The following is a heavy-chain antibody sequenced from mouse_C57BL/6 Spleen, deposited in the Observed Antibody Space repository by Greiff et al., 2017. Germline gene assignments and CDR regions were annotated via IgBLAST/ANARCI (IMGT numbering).Heavy chain of an antibody. J-gene: IGHJ2*01. CDR3: ARPHYYGSIDFDY. CDR2: IHPNSGST. V-gene: IGHV1-64*01. Sequence: VQLQQPGAELVKPGASVKLSCKASGYTFTSYWMHWVKQRPGQGLEWIGMIHPNSGSTNYNEKFKSKATLTVDKSSSTAYMQLSSLTSEDSAVYYCARPHYYGSIDFDYWGQGTTLTVSS. CDR1: GYTFTSYW. D-gene: IGHD1-1*01.